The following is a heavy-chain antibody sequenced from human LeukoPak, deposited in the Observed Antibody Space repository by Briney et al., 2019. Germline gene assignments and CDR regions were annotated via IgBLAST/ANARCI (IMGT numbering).Heavy chain of an antibody. D-gene: IGHD3-3*01. V-gene: IGHV4-59*01. CDR2: IYYSGST. CDR3: ARVGSDYDFWSGYYKGANAFDI. J-gene: IGHJ3*02. CDR1: GGSLSISY. Sequence: RSETLSLTCTVSGGSLSISYWSWVRQPPGKGLEWIGYIYYSGSTNYNPSLKRRATISVEKSRKQFSLKLSSVTAADTAVYYCARVGSDYDFWSGYYKGANAFDIWGQGTMVTVSS.